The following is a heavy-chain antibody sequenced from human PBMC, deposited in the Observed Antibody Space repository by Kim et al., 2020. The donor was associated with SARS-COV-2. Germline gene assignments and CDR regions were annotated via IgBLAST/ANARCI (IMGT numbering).Heavy chain of an antibody. Sequence: GGSLRLSCVASGFTFSSYAMTWVRQAPGKGLEWVSSITGNNGRTYYTDSVKGRFTISRDNSKNTLYLQMNSLRAEDTALYYCAKDRVTGGGPFHFDGWGQGTLVTVSS. CDR3: AKDRVTGGGPFHFDG. D-gene: IGHD2-8*02. CDR2: ITGNNGRT. J-gene: IGHJ4*02. V-gene: IGHV3-23*01. CDR1: GFTFSSYA.